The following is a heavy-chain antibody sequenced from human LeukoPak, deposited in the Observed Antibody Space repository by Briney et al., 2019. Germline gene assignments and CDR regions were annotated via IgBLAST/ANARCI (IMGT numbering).Heavy chain of an antibody. CDR2: ISAYNGNT. CDR3: ARVRGCSSTSCYGLGWFDP. V-gene: IGHV1-18*01. D-gene: IGHD2-2*01. CDR1: GYTFTSYG. Sequence: ASVKVSCKASGYTFTSYGISWVRQAPGQGLEWMGWISAYNGNTNYAQKLQGRVTMTTDTSTSTAYMELRSLRSDDTAVYYCARVRGCSSTSCYGLGWFDPWGRGTLVTVSS. J-gene: IGHJ5*02.